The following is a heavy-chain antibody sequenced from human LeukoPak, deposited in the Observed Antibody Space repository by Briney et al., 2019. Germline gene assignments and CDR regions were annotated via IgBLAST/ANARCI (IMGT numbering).Heavy chain of an antibody. Sequence: ASVKVSCKASGYTFTRYDINWVRQTTGQGLEWMGWLSPNSGLTGSAPKFQGRVTMTRDTAISTAYMELSSLRSEDTAVYYCVAGYALSGFDCWGQGTLVTVSS. CDR2: LSPNSGLT. D-gene: IGHD5-12*01. CDR1: GYTFTRYD. J-gene: IGHJ4*02. V-gene: IGHV1-8*01. CDR3: VAGYALSGFDC.